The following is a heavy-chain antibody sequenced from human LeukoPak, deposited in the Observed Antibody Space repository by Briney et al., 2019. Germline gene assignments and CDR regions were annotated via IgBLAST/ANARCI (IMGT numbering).Heavy chain of an antibody. CDR3: AKPWVPYYYDSSGYYSFFDY. Sequence: GGSLRLSCAASGFTVSSNYTSWVRQAPGKGLEWVSVIYSGGSTYYADSVKGRFTISRDNSKNTLYLQMNSLRAEDTAVYYCAKPWVPYYYDSSGYYSFFDYWGQGTLVTVSS. V-gene: IGHV3-53*01. CDR1: GFTVSSNY. CDR2: IYSGGST. J-gene: IGHJ4*02. D-gene: IGHD3-22*01.